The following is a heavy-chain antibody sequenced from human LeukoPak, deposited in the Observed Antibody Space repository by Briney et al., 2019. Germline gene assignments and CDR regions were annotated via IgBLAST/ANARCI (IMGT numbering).Heavy chain of an antibody. V-gene: IGHV3-48*03. CDR3: ARDRAVRGVYPNYYHGMDV. CDR1: GFTFSSYE. J-gene: IGHJ6*04. CDR2: ISSSGNTI. Sequence: PGGSLRLSCAASGFTFSSYEMNWVREAPGKGLEWVSYISSSGNTIYYADSARGRFTISRDNAKNSLYLQMNSLRAEDTAVYYCARDRAVRGVYPNYYHGMDVWGKGTTVTVPS. D-gene: IGHD3-10*01.